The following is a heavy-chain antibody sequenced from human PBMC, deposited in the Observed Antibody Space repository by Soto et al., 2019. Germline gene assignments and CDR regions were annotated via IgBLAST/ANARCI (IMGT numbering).Heavy chain of an antibody. J-gene: IGHJ6*02. CDR3: AIDLGDFLSGYYFSYYYYGMDV. D-gene: IGHD3-3*01. CDR1: GFTFSSYA. CDR2: ISYDGSDK. Sequence: GGSLRLSCAASGFTFSSYAMHWVRQAPGKGLEWVALISYDGSDKDYADSVKGRFTISRDDSRNTLFLQMNSLRAEDTAVYYCAIDLGDFLSGYYFSYYYYGMDVWGQGTTVTVSS. V-gene: IGHV3-30-3*01.